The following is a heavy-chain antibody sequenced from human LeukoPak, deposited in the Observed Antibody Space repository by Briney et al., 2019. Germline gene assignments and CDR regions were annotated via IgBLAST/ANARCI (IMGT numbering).Heavy chain of an antibody. CDR3: ASTKLYYDFWSGYNYYGMDV. D-gene: IGHD3-3*01. CDR1: GGSISSSSYY. Sequence: TSETLSLTCTVSGGSISSSSYYWGWIRQPPGKGLEWIGSIYYSGSTYYNPSLKSRVTISVDTSKNQFSLKLSSATAADTAVYYCASTKLYYDFWSGYNYYGMDVWGQGTTVTVSS. J-gene: IGHJ6*02. CDR2: IYYSGST. V-gene: IGHV4-39*01.